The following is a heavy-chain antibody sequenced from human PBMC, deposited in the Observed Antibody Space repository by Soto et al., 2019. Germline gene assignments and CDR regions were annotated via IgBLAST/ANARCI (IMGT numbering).Heavy chain of an antibody. CDR3: AKSSTWAHYYYIDV. J-gene: IGHJ6*03. CDR1: GFTFSSYA. V-gene: IGHV3-23*01. CDR2: ISGSGDST. Sequence: PGGSLRLSCAASGFTFSSYAMSWVRQAPGKGLEWVSVISGSGDSTNYADSVKDRFTISRDNSKNSLYLQMNSLRVEDTAVYYCAKSSTWAHYYYIDVWGKGTTVTVSS. D-gene: IGHD2-2*01.